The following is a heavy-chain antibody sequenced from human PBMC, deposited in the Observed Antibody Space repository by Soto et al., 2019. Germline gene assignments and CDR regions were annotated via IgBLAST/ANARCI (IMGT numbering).Heavy chain of an antibody. CDR3: ARGGTTSLSLEWRNYYYYGTDV. CDR2: IYYSGST. D-gene: IGHD3-3*01. V-gene: IGHV4-59*01. CDR1: GGSISSYY. Sequence: PSETLSLTCTVSGGSISSYYWSWIRQPPGKGLEWIGYIYYSGSTNYNPSLKSRVTISVDTSKNQFSLKLSSVTAADTAVYYCARGGTTSLSLEWRNYYYYGTDVWGQGTTVTVSS. J-gene: IGHJ6*02.